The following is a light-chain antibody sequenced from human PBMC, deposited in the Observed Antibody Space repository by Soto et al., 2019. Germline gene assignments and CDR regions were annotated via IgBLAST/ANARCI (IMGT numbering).Light chain of an antibody. J-gene: IGLJ2*01. V-gene: IGLV2-8*01. Sequence: QSVLTQPPSASGSPGQSVTISCTGTSSDVGGYNYVSWFQQHPGKAPKLMIYEVNKWPSGVPDRFSGSKSGNTASLTVSGLQAEDEADYYCSSFAASNTVVFGGGTKVTVL. CDR2: EVN. CDR3: SSFAASNTVV. CDR1: SSDVGGYNY.